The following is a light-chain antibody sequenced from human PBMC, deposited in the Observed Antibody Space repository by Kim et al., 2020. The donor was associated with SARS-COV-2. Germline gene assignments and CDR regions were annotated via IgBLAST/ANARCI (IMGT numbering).Light chain of an antibody. V-gene: IGKV3-20*01. J-gene: IGKJ5*01. CDR2: GAS. CDR3: QQYASSPIT. CDR1: QSVTNKY. Sequence: PGERGTLSCRASQSVTNKYLAWYQQRLGQAPRLLIYGASSRATGIPDRFSGSGSGTDFTLTISRVEPEDFAVYYCQQYASSPITFGQGTRLE.